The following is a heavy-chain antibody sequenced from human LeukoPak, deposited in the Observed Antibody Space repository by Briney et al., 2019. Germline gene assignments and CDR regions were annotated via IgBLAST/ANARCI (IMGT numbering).Heavy chain of an antibody. CDR2: IYYSGST. CDR1: GGSISSGGYY. Sequence: SQTLSLTCTVSGGSISSGGYYWSWIRQHPRKGLEWIGYIYYSGSTYYDPSLKSRVTISVDTSKNQFSLKLSSVTAADTAVYYCARGGSTLYYYYGMDVWGQGTTVTVSS. D-gene: IGHD6-6*01. J-gene: IGHJ6*02. V-gene: IGHV4-31*03. CDR3: ARGGSTLYYYYGMDV.